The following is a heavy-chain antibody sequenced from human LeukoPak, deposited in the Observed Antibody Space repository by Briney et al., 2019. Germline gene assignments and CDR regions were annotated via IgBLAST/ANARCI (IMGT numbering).Heavy chain of an antibody. CDR2: IIPILGIA. CDR3: ARDRLVNYVSHDYYYYYGMDV. J-gene: IGHJ6*02. CDR1: GGTFSSYA. D-gene: IGHD3-16*01. V-gene: IGHV1-69*04. Sequence: SVKVSCKASGGTFSSYAISWVGQAPGQGLEWMGRIIPILGIANYAQKFQGRVTITADKSTSTAYMELSSLRSEDTAVYYCARDRLVNYVSHDYYYYYGMDVWGQGTTVTVSS.